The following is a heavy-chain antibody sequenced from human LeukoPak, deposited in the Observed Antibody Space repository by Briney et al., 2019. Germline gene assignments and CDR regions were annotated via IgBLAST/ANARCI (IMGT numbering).Heavy chain of an antibody. D-gene: IGHD3-10*02. CDR1: GFTLSNNW. V-gene: IGHV3-48*04. CDR2: ISSSGSTI. Sequence: PGGSLRLSCAASGFTLSNNWMNWVRQAPGKGLEGVSYISSSGSTIYYADSVKGRFTISRDNAKNSLYLQMNSLRAEDTAVYYCAELGITMIGGVWGKGTTVTISS. CDR3: AELGITMIGGV. J-gene: IGHJ6*04.